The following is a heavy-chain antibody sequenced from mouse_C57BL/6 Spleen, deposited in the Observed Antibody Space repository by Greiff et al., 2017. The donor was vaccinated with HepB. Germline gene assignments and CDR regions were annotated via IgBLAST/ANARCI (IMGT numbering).Heavy chain of an antibody. CDR3: ASPLYDYDGFAY. CDR2: IHPNSGST. V-gene: IGHV1-64*01. Sequence: QVQLQQPGAELVKPGASVKLSCKASGYTFTSYWMHWVKQRPGQGLEWIGMIHPNSGSTNYNEKFKSKATLTVDKSSSTAYMQLSILTSEDSAVYYCASPLYDYDGFAYWGQGTLVTVSA. J-gene: IGHJ3*01. D-gene: IGHD2-4*01. CDR1: GYTFTSYW.